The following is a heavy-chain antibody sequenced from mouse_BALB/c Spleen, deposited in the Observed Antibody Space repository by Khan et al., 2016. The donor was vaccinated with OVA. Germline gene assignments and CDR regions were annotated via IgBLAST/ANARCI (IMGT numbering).Heavy chain of an antibody. Sequence: QVQLQQSGAELARPGASVKMSCKASGYTFTSYTMHWIKQRPGQALEWIGYIDPSSGYTNYNQKFRDKATLTADKSSSTAYIQLSSLPSEDSAVPCGVRSSFYGRSSYFDYWCPGTTLTVSS. CDR3: VRSSFYGRSSYFDY. V-gene: IGHV1-4*01. J-gene: IGHJ2*01. CDR2: IDPSSGYT. CDR1: GYTFTSYT. D-gene: IGHD1-1*01.